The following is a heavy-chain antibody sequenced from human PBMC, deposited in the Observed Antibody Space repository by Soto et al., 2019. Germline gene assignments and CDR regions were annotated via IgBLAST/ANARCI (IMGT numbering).Heavy chain of an antibody. J-gene: IGHJ5*01. D-gene: IGHD3-22*01. CDR1: DGSISSSSYY. CDR2: FYYSGST. CDR3: ARVLIYDSRGYNWFDP. V-gene: IGHV4-39*01. Sequence: NPSETLSLTCTVSDGSISSSSYYWCWILHPPGKGLEWIGSFYYSGSTYYNPSLKSRITISVDTSKNQFSLKLSSVTAADTAVYYCARVLIYDSRGYNWFDPWGQGTLVTVSS.